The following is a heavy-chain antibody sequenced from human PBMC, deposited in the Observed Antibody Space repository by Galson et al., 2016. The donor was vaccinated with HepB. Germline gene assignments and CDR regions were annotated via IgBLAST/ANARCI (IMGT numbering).Heavy chain of an antibody. D-gene: IGHD3-16*01. V-gene: IGHV3-7*01. CDR3: AQYGGLADS. Sequence: SLRLSCAASGLNFWTYWMTWVRQAPGKGPEWVASISHDGRDQRYVDSVKGRFTISRDNARNSSYLQMNSLRVDDTAVYYCAQYGGLADSWGQGTLVTVSS. CDR2: ISHDGRDQ. J-gene: IGHJ4*02. CDR1: GLNFWTYW.